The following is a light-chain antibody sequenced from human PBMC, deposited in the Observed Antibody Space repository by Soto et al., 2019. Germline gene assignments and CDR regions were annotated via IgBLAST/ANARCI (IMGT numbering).Light chain of an antibody. CDR1: QSLLHSNGYNY. Sequence: DIVMTQSPLSLPVTPGEPASISCRSSQSLLHSNGYNYLNWYLQKPGQSPQLLIYLGSNRASGVPDRFSGSGSGTDFTLEISRVEAEDVGVYYCMQALQTPLTFGGGTKVEIQ. J-gene: IGKJ4*01. CDR3: MQALQTPLT. V-gene: IGKV2-28*01. CDR2: LGS.